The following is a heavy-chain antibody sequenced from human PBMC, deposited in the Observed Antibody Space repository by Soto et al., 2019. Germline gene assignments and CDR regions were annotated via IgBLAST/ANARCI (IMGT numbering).Heavy chain of an antibody. J-gene: IGHJ6*02. V-gene: IGHV4-34*01. CDR3: VGHQYSSSPVLYYYGMEV. CDR2: IKHSGRS. D-gene: IGHD6-6*01. Sequence: PETLSLTCAAYGGYFGGYYWRWIRQPPGKGLEWIGVIKHSGRSNFNPPLKSRVTISVDKSKNQIYLKLRSVTAWDTAVYYCVGHQYSSSPVLYYYGMEVWGQGSTVT. CDR1: GGYFGGYY.